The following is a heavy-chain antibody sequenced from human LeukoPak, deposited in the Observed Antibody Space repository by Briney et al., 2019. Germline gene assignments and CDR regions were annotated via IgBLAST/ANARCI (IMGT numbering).Heavy chain of an antibody. Sequence: GGSLRLSCAASRFTFSSYWMHWVRQAPGKGLVWVSHINGDGSATIYADSVKGRFTISRDNSKNTLYLQMNSLRAEDTAVYYCAKSRPQSKYRIYDVDYWGQGTLVTVSS. CDR3: AKSRPQSKYRIYDVDY. J-gene: IGHJ4*02. V-gene: IGHV3-74*01. D-gene: IGHD2/OR15-2a*01. CDR1: RFTFSSYW. CDR2: INGDGSAT.